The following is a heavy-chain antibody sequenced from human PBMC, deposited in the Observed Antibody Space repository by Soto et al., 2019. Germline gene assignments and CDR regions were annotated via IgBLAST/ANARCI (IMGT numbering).Heavy chain of an antibody. CDR3: AREMGEGAILWGVYGMDV. V-gene: IGHV3-30-3*01. J-gene: IGHJ6*04. Sequence: QVQLVESGGGVVQPGRSLRLSCAASGFTFSSYAMHWVRQAPGKGLEWVAVISYDGSNKYYADSVKGRFTISRDNSQNTLYLQMNSLRAEDTAVYYCAREMGEGAILWGVYGMDVGGKGTTVTVSS. D-gene: IGHD2-21*01. CDR2: ISYDGSNK. CDR1: GFTFSSYA.